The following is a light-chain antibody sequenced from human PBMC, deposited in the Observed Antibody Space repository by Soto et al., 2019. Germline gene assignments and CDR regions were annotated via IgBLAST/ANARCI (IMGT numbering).Light chain of an antibody. J-gene: IGKJ5*01. CDR2: GAS. CDR1: QSVSSSY. V-gene: IGKV3D-20*02. CDR3: QRRQYWPPIT. Sequence: EIVLTQSPGTLSFSPGERATLSCRASQSVSSSYLAWYQHRPGQAPRLLIYGASSRATGIPDRFSGSGSGTDFTLTISRLEPEDFAVYYCQRRQYWPPITFGQGTLLEIK.